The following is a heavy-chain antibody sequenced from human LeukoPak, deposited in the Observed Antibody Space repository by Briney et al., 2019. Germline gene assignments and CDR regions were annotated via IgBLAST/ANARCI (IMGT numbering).Heavy chain of an antibody. V-gene: IGHV4-59*01. CDR3: ARSILRYFDWCPFDY. CDR2: IYYSGST. CDR1: GGSISSYY. Sequence: PSETLSLTCTVSGGSISSYYWSWIRQPPGKGLEWIGYIYYSGSTNYNPSLKSRVTISVDTSKNQFSLKLSSVTAADTAVYYCARSILRYFDWCPFDYWGQGTLVTVSS. D-gene: IGHD3-9*01. J-gene: IGHJ4*02.